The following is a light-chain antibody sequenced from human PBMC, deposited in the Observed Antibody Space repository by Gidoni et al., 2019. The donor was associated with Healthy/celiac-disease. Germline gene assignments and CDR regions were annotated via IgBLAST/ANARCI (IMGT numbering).Light chain of an antibody. CDR2: DAS. J-gene: IGKJ4*01. CDR3: QQRSNWPLT. Sequence: EIVLIQSPATLSLSPGERATLSCRASQSVSSYLAWYQQKPGQAPRLLIYDASNRATGIPARFSGSGSGTYFTLTISSLEPEDFAVYYCQQRSNWPLTFGGGAKVELK. V-gene: IGKV3-11*01. CDR1: QSVSSY.